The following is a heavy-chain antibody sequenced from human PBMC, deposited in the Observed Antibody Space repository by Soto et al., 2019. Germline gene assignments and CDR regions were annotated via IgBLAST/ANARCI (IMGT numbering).Heavy chain of an antibody. CDR1: GGTFSSYT. D-gene: IGHD3-22*01. V-gene: IGHV1-69*08. Sequence: QVQLVQSGAEVKKPGSSVKVSCKASGGTFSSYTISWVRQAPGQGLEWMGRIIPILGIANYAQKFQGRVTITADKSTSTAYMELSSLRSGDTAVYYCARDKGKYYYDSSGWGGMDVWGQGTTVTVSS. CDR3: ARDKGKYYYDSSGWGGMDV. CDR2: IIPILGIA. J-gene: IGHJ6*02.